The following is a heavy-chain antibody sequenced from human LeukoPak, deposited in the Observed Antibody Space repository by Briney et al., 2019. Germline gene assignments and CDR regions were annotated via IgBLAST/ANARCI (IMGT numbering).Heavy chain of an antibody. J-gene: IGHJ5*02. Sequence: SETLSLTCTVSGGSISSYYWSWIRQPPGKGLEWIGYIYYSGSTNYNPSLKSRVTISVDTSKKQFSLKLSSVTAADTAVYYCARDKYSSSWYGDNWCDPWGQGTLVTVSS. CDR1: GGSISSYY. D-gene: IGHD6-13*01. CDR2: IYYSGST. CDR3: ARDKYSSSWYGDNWCDP. V-gene: IGHV4-59*01.